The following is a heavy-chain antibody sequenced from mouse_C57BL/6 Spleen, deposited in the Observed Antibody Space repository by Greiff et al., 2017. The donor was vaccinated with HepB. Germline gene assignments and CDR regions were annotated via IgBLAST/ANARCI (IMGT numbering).Heavy chain of an antibody. J-gene: IGHJ3*01. CDR1: GYSFTGYY. V-gene: IGHV1-42*01. CDR3: AGPNWDGNWFAY. D-gene: IGHD4-1*01. CDR2: INPRTGGT. Sequence: EVQLQQSGPELVKPGASVKISCKASGYSFTGYYMNWVKQSPEKSLEWIGEINPRTGGTTYNQKFKAKATLTVDKSSSTAYMQLKSLTSEDSAVYYCAGPNWDGNWFAYWGQGTLVTVSA.